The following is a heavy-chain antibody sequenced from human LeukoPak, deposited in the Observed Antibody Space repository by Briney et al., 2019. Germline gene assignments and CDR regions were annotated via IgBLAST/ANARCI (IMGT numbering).Heavy chain of an antibody. Sequence: GGSLRLSCAASGFTFDDYAMHWVRQAPGKGLEWVSGISWNSGSIVYADSVKGRFTISRDNAKNSLYLQMNSLRAEDTALYYCAKQGCSSTSCYSESDYLDYWGQGTLVTVSS. CDR1: GFTFDDYA. D-gene: IGHD2-2*01. CDR3: AKQGCSSTSCYSESDYLDY. CDR2: ISWNSGSI. V-gene: IGHV3-9*01. J-gene: IGHJ4*02.